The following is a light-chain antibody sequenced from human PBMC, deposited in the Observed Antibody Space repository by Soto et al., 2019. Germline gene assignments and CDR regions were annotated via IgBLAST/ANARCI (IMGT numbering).Light chain of an antibody. V-gene: IGKV3-11*01. Sequence: EVVLTQSPVTLSLSPGERATLSCRASRSFRGLLAWYQQKPGQAPRLLIYDAYNRATGIPPRFSGSGSGTDFTLTISSLELEDSAVYYCQQRHMWPITFGQGTRLETK. CDR1: RSFRGL. CDR2: DAY. CDR3: QQRHMWPIT. J-gene: IGKJ5*01.